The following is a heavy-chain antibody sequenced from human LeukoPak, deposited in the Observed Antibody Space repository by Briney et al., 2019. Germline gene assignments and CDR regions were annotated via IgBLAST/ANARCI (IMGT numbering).Heavy chain of an antibody. J-gene: IGHJ4*02. CDR2: IKQDGSEK. D-gene: IGHD5-18*01. V-gene: IGHV3-7*01. CDR3: AREPSQLWWTGPDYYFDY. CDR1: EFSVGSNY. Sequence: PGGSLRLSCAASEFSVGSNYMTWVRQAPGKGLEWVANIKQDGSEKYYVDSVKGRFTISRDNAKNSLYLQMNSLRAEDTAVYYCAREPSQLWWTGPDYYFDYWGQGTLVTVSS.